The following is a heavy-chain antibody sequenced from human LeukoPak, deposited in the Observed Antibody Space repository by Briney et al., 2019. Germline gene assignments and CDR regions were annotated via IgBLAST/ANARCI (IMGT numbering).Heavy chain of an antibody. Sequence: GGSLRLSCAASGFTFSSYAMSWVRQAPGKGLEWVSSISGSGDNTYYADSVKGRFTISRDNSKNTLYLQLNSLRADDTAVYYCAKPVTSTGGVDYWGQGTLVTVSS. CDR1: GFTFSSYA. D-gene: IGHD6-19*01. CDR3: AKPVTSTGGVDY. V-gene: IGHV3-23*01. J-gene: IGHJ4*02. CDR2: ISGSGDNT.